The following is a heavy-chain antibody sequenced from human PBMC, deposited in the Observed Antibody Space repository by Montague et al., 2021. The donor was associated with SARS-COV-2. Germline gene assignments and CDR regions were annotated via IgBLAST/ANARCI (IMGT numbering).Heavy chain of an antibody. CDR2: INSDGSST. CDR1: GFTFSSYW. Sequence: SLRLSCAASGFTFSSYWMRWVRQAPGKGLVWVSRINSDGSSTSYXDSVKGRFTISRDNAKNTLYLQMNSLRAEDTAVYYCITMIVVAEDYFDYWGQGTLVTVSS. J-gene: IGHJ4*02. D-gene: IGHD3-22*01. CDR3: ITMIVVAEDYFDY. V-gene: IGHV3-74*01.